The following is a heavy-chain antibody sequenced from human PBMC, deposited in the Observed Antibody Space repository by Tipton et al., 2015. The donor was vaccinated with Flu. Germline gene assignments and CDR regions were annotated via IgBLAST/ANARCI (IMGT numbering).Heavy chain of an antibody. D-gene: IGHD6-6*01. CDR3: ARDGAARGWFDP. Sequence: TLSLTCTVSGYSISSGYYWGWIRQPPGKGLEWIGSFYHVGDTYYNPSLKSRVTISVDMSKNQFSLKLRSVTAADTAVYYCARDGAARGWFDPWGQGTLVTVSS. CDR2: FYHVGDT. J-gene: IGHJ5*02. CDR1: GYSISSGYY. V-gene: IGHV4-38-2*02.